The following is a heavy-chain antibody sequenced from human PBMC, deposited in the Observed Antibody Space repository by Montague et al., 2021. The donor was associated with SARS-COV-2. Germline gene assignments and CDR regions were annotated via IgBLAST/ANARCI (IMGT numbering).Heavy chain of an antibody. J-gene: IGHJ4*02. V-gene: IGHV3-20*04. D-gene: IGHD5-18*01. Sequence: YRSLSWAASGFIFDDYGMSWVRQVPGKGLEWVSGITRNGDSTSHADSVKGRFTISRDNAKNSLSLQMNSLRAEDTAFYYCVRGYNYGPFDYWGQGILVTVSS. CDR3: VRGYNYGPFDY. CDR1: GFIFDDYG. CDR2: ITRNGDST.